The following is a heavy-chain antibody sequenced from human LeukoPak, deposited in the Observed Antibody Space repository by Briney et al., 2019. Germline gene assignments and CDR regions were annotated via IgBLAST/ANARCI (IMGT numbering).Heavy chain of an antibody. Sequence: SETLSLTCTVSGGSISSSSYYWGWVRQPPGKGLEWIGSIYYSGSTYYNPSLKSRVTISVDTSKNQFSLKLSSVTAADTAVYYCASVAVAGKLSFQHWGQGTLVTVSS. CDR3: ASVAVAGKLSFQH. J-gene: IGHJ1*01. V-gene: IGHV4-39*01. D-gene: IGHD6-19*01. CDR2: IYYSGST. CDR1: GGSISSSSYY.